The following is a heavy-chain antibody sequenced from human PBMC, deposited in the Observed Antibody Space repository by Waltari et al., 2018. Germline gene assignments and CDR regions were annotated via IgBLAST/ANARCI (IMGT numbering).Heavy chain of an antibody. CDR3: ARPSLGQYCFYGMEV. J-gene: IGHJ6*02. V-gene: IGHV1-18*01. Sequence: QVQLVQSGGEVKKPGASVKVSCTASGYSFTNYAISWVRQAPGQGLEWMGWIRADTGNTIYAQNLQGRVTLTADTSSSTAYMELRSLRSDDTAVYYCARPSLGQYCFYGMEVWGQGTTVTVSS. CDR1: GYSFTNYA. CDR2: IRADTGNT. D-gene: IGHD1-26*01.